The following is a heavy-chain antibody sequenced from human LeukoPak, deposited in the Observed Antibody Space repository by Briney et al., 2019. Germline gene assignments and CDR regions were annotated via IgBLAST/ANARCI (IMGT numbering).Heavy chain of an antibody. CDR3: ARGPNSNWSGLDF. V-gene: IGHV3-74*01. CDR2: ISPTGSTT. Sequence: GGSLRLSCTASGFSFSGHWMHWARQLPGKGLVWVSRISPTGSTTSYADSVKGRFTVSRDNAKNTLCLQVNNLRAEDTAVYYCARGPNSNWSGLDFWGQGTLLTVSS. CDR1: GFSFSGHW. J-gene: IGHJ4*02. D-gene: IGHD6-6*01.